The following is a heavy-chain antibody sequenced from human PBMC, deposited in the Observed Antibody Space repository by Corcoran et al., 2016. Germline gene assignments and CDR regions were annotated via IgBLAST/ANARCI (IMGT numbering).Heavy chain of an antibody. CDR3: ARVAYYDSSGYYSGSTFDI. V-gene: IGHV1-18*01. Sequence: QVQLLQSGVEVKKPGASVKVSCKASDYTFSNYGISWVRQAPGQGLEWMGWISAYNGNTNYVQKLQGRVTVTTDTSTNTAYMELRSLRSDDTAVYYCARVAYYDSSGYYSGSTFDIWGQGTMVTVSS. CDR1: DYTFSNYG. CDR2: ISAYNGNT. J-gene: IGHJ3*02. D-gene: IGHD3-22*01.